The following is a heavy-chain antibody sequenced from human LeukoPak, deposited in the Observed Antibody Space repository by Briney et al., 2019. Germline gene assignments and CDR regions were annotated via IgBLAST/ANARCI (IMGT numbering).Heavy chain of an antibody. CDR3: ARDQPIDY. Sequence: PGGSLRLSCAASGFMFSIYNMNWVRQAPGKGLEWASNISSSSNTIYYADSVKGRFTISRDNAKNSLYLQMNSLRDEDTAVYYCARDQPIDYWGQGTLVTVSS. V-gene: IGHV3-48*02. D-gene: IGHD2-2*01. CDR2: ISSSSNTI. J-gene: IGHJ4*02. CDR1: GFMFSIYN.